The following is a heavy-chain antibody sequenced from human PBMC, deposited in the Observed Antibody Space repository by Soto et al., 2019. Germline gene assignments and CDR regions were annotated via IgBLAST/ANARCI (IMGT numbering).Heavy chain of an antibody. Sequence: QVQLVESGGGVVQPGRSLRLSCAASGFTFSSYAMHWVRQAPGKGLEWVAVISYDGSNKYYADSVKGRFTISRDNSKNTLHLQMNSLRAEDTAVYYCARDTRSGTYFRPFDNWGQGTLVTVSS. CDR3: ARDTRSGTYFRPFDN. D-gene: IGHD1-26*01. CDR2: ISYDGSNK. J-gene: IGHJ4*02. CDR1: GFTFSSYA. V-gene: IGHV3-30-3*01.